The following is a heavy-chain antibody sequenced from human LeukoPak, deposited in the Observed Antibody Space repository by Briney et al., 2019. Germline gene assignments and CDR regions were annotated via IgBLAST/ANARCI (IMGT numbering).Heavy chain of an antibody. CDR3: ARHGYYYGSGSYY. V-gene: IGHV7-4-1*02. CDR2: IKTNTGNP. D-gene: IGHD3-10*01. CDR1: GYTFTKYA. Sequence: GASVKVSCKASGYTFTKYAVNWVRQAPGQGLEWMGWIKTNTGNPTYAQGFTGRFVFSLDTSVTTAYLQMNSLRAEDTAVYYCARHGYYYGSGSYYWGQGTLVTVSS. J-gene: IGHJ4*02.